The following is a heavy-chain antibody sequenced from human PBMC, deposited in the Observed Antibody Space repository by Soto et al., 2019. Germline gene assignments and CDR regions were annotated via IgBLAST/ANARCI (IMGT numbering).Heavy chain of an antibody. CDR2: ISSSSSYI. CDR1: GFTFSSYS. Sequence: GGSLRLSCAASGFTFSSYSMNWVRQAPGKGLEWVSSISSSSSYIYYADSVKGRFTISRDNAKNSLYLQMNSLRAEDTAVYYCARDHGPLRESADWGQGTLVTVSS. V-gene: IGHV3-21*01. D-gene: IGHD3-16*01. J-gene: IGHJ4*02. CDR3: ARDHGPLRESAD.